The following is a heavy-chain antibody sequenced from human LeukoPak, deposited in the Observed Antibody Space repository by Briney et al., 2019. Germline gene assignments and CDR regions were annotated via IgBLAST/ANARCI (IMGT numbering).Heavy chain of an antibody. J-gene: IGHJ4*02. D-gene: IGHD5-18*01. V-gene: IGHV3-15*07. CDR2: IKSKTEGGTT. CDR3: TTEFVDTASY. CDR1: GFTFNNAW. Sequence: PGGSLRLSCAASGFTFNNAWVTWVRQAPGKGLEWVGRIKSKTEGGTTDYAAPVKGRFTISRDDSKNTLYLQMNSLKTEDTGVYYCTTEFVDTASYWGQGTLVTVSS.